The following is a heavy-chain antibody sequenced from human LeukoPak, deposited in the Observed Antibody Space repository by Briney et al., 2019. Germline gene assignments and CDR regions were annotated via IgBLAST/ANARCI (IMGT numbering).Heavy chain of an antibody. Sequence: GGSLRLSCAASGFTFSSYAMSWVRQAPGKGLEWVSAISGSGGSTYHADSVKGRFTISRDNSKNTLYLHMNNLRAEDTAIYYCAKDGSSRWADGNLSCWGQGTLVIVSS. V-gene: IGHV3-23*01. CDR2: ISGSGGST. CDR3: AKDGSSRWADGNLSC. J-gene: IGHJ4*02. D-gene: IGHD6-13*01. CDR1: GFTFSSYA.